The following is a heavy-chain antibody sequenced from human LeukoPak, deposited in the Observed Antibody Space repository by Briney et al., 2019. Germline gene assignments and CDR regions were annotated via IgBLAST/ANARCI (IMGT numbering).Heavy chain of an antibody. CDR3: ATYYYDSSGYSPVIHY. D-gene: IGHD3-22*01. J-gene: IGHJ4*02. V-gene: IGHV1-24*01. Sequence: ASVKVSCKVSGYTLTELSMHWVRQAPGEGLEWMGGFDPEDGETIYAQKFQGRVTMTEDTSTDTAYMELSSLRSEDTAVYYCATYYYDSSGYSPVIHYWGQGTLVTVSS. CDR1: GYTLTELS. CDR2: FDPEDGET.